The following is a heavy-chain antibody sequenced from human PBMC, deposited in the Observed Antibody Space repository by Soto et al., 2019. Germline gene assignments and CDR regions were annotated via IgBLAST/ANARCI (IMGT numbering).Heavy chain of an antibody. CDR2: VFHSGGT. J-gene: IGHJ5*02. CDR1: GGSISSHY. V-gene: IGHV4-59*11. CDR3: ARSISGDPWFDP. Sequence: SETLSLTCNVSGGSISSHYWSWIRQPPGKGLEWIAYVFHSGGTNYNPSLKSRVTISIDTSKNRFSLSLRSASAADTAVYYCARSISGDPWFDPWGQGTLVTVSS. D-gene: IGHD2-21*01.